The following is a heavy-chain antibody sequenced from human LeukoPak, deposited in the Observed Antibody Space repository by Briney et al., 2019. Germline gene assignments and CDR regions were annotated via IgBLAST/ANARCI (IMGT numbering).Heavy chain of an antibody. D-gene: IGHD2-15*01. CDR3: AKSGLNRFDY. J-gene: IGHJ4*02. CDR1: GFTFSDYY. CDR2: ISGNNGNT. Sequence: GGSLRLSCAASGFTFSDYYMSWVRQAPGKGLEWVSNISGNNGNTYYADSVKGRFTISRDDSKNTLYLQMNSLRAEDTAVYYCAKSGLNRFDYWGQGTLVTVSS. V-gene: IGHV3-23*01.